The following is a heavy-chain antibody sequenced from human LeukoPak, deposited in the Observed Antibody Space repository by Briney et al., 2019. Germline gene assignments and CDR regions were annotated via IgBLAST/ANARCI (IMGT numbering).Heavy chain of an antibody. Sequence: PGGSLRLSCAASGFTFSSYGMHWVRQAPGKGLEWVAFIRHDGSNKYYADSVKGRFTISRDNSKNTLYLQMNSLRAEDTAVYYCAKEGYYDFWSRYYSDYWGQGTLVTVSS. J-gene: IGHJ4*02. D-gene: IGHD3-3*01. CDR3: AKEGYYDFWSRYYSDY. CDR2: IRHDGSNK. V-gene: IGHV3-30*02. CDR1: GFTFSSYG.